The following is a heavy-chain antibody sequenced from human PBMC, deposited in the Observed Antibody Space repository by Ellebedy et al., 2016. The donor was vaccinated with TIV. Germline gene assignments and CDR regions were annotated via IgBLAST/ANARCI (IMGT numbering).Heavy chain of an antibody. D-gene: IGHD3-10*01. V-gene: IGHV4-39*01. Sequence: SETLSLTXTVSGGSISSSSNYWGWIRQPPGKGLDWIGSIYYTGSTYYNPSLKSRVTISIDTSKNQFSLKLSSVTAADTAVYYCARLSGYYGSGSYDWWGQGTLVTVSS. CDR3: ARLSGYYGSGSYDW. CDR1: GGSISSSSNY. J-gene: IGHJ4*02. CDR2: IYYTGST.